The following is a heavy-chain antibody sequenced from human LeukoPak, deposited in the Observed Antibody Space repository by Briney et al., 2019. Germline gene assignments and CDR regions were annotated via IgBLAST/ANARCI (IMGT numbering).Heavy chain of an antibody. CDR3: ARAPDTAIPYYYMDV. D-gene: IGHD5-18*01. Sequence: PSETLSLTCAVSGDSVSSINWWTWVRLSPEKWLECIGEIHHSGKTNYNPSLKSRVNISLDKSKNHFSLRVNSVVAADTAIYYCARAPDTAIPYYYMDVWGKGTTVTVSS. V-gene: IGHV4-4*02. CDR1: GDSVSSINW. CDR2: IHHSGKT. J-gene: IGHJ6*03.